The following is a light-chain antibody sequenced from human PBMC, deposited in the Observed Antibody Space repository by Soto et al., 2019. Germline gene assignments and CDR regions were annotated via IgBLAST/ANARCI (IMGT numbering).Light chain of an antibody. CDR3: QQYNSYWT. Sequence: DIQMTQSPSNLSASVGDRVTITCRASQSISSWLAWYQQKPGKAPKLLIYKASSLESGVTSRFICSGSGTEFILSISSLQPDDFATYSCQQYNSYWTFGQGTKVVIK. CDR2: KAS. J-gene: IGKJ1*01. CDR1: QSISSW. V-gene: IGKV1-5*03.